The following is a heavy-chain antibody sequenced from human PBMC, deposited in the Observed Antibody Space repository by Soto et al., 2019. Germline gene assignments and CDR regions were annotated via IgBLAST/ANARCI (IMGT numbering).Heavy chain of an antibody. D-gene: IGHD6-19*01. J-gene: IGHJ3*02. CDR3: AKDSGLSSGWYFGAFDI. V-gene: IGHV3-30*18. CDR2: ISYDGSNK. Sequence: GGSLRLSCAASGFTFSSYGMHWVRQAPGKGLEWVAVISYDGSNKYYADSVKGRFTISRDNSKNTLYLQMNSLRAEDTAVYYCAKDSGLSSGWYFGAFDIWGQGTMVTVSS. CDR1: GFTFSSYG.